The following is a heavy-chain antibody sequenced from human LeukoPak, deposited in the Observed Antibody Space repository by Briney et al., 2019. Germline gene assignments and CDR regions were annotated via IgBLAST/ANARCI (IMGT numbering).Heavy chain of an antibody. D-gene: IGHD3-9*01. V-gene: IGHV4-34*01. CDR3: ARGVLRYFDWSDY. J-gene: IGHJ4*02. CDR2: INHSGST. CDR1: GGSFSGYY. Sequence: SETLSLTCAVYGGSFSGYYWSWIRQPPGKGLEWIGEINHSGSTNYNPSLKSRVTISVDTSKNQFSLKLSSVTAADTAVYYCARGVLRYFDWSDYWGQGTLVTVSS.